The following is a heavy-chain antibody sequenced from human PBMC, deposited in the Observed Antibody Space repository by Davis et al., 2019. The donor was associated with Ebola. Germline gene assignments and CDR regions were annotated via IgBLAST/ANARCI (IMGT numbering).Heavy chain of an antibody. J-gene: IGHJ6*02. D-gene: IGHD6-19*01. V-gene: IGHV4-4*07. CDR3: AKWGSVAGDYYDGMDV. CDR1: GGSITNYY. CDR2: IYASGSI. Sequence: PSETLSLTCVVSGGSITNYYWNWIRQPAGKRLEWIGRIYASGSINYNPSLQSRVTMSIDTPKNEFSLTLRSVTAADTAVYYCAKWGSVAGDYYDGMDVWGPGTTVIVSS.